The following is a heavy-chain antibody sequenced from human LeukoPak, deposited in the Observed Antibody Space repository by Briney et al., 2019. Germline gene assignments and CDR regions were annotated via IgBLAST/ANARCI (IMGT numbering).Heavy chain of an antibody. V-gene: IGHV3-30*02. CDR2: IRYDGSNK. CDR3: AKDRGGSGWPGGFDY. D-gene: IGHD6-19*01. Sequence: GGSLRLSCAASGLTFSSYGMHWVRQAPGKGLEWVAFIRYDGSNKYYADSVKGRFTISRDNSKNTLYLQMNSLRAEGTAVYYCAKDRGGSGWPGGFDYWGQGTLVIVSS. J-gene: IGHJ4*02. CDR1: GLTFSSYG.